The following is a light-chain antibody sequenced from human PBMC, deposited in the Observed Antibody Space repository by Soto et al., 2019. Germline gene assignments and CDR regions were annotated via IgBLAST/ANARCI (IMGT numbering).Light chain of an antibody. Sequence: EIVLTQSLCSLSLSPGERAILSCRASQSVSSSYLAWYQQKPGQAPRLLIYGASSRATGIPDRFSGSGSGTDITLTISRLEPEDFAVYYCQQYGSSPYTFGQGTKLEIK. CDR2: GAS. CDR1: QSVSSSY. J-gene: IGKJ2*01. CDR3: QQYGSSPYT. V-gene: IGKV3-20*01.